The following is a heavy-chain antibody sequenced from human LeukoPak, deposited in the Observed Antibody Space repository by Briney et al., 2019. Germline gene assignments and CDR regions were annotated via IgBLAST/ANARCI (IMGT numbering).Heavy chain of an antibody. D-gene: IGHD6-19*01. CDR2: IRFDGSDK. V-gene: IGHV3-30*02. CDR3: AKVNSSGWYGGFDY. CDR1: GFTFSAFG. J-gene: IGHJ4*02. Sequence: GGSLRLSCAASGFTFSAFGMHWVRQAPGKGLEWVAFIRFDGSDKYFVDSVKGRFTISRDNSKNTLNLQMNSLRAEDTAVHYCAKVNSSGWYGGFDYWGQGTLVTVSS.